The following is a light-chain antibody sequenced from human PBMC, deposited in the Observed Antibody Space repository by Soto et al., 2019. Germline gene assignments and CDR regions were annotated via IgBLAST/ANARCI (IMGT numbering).Light chain of an antibody. Sequence: EIVLTQSPATLSLSLGERATLSCRASQSVSSNLAWYQQKPGQAPRLLIYGAYTRATGIPARFSGSGSGTDFTLTISSLEPEELAVFYCPHNYNWPQTFGRGTQLEIK. J-gene: IGKJ2*01. CDR2: GAY. CDR3: PHNYNWPQT. CDR1: QSVSSN. V-gene: IGKV3-11*01.